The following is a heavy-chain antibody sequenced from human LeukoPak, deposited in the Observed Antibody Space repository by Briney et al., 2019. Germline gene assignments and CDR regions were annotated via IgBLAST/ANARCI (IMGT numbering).Heavy chain of an antibody. CDR3: AGTMVRGVIQDV. V-gene: IGHV4-61*08. CDR2: IYYSGST. D-gene: IGHD3-10*01. CDR1: GGSISSGGYY. Sequence: SQTLSLTCTVSGGSISSGGYYWSWIRQHPGKGLEWIGYIYYSGSTNYNPSLKSRVTISVDTSKNQFSLKLSSVTAADTAVYYCAGTMVRGVIQDVWGQGTTVTVSS. J-gene: IGHJ6*02.